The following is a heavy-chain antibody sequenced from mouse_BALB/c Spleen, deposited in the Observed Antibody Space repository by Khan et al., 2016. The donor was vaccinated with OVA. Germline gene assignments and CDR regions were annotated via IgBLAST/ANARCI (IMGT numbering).Heavy chain of an antibody. CDR3: ARGGRWLAH. CDR1: GYSITSGYY. CDR2: KVYDGSN. Sequence: EVQLQESGPGLVKPSQSLSLTCSVTGYSITSGYYWNWIRQFPGNKLEWMGYKVYDGSNNYNPSLKNRISITRDTSKNQFFLQLNSVTTEDTATDCCARGGRWLAHWGGGTVVT. V-gene: IGHV3-6*02. J-gene: IGHJ3*01.